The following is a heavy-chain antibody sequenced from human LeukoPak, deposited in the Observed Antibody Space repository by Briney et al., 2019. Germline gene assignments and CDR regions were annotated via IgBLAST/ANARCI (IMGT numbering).Heavy chain of an antibody. CDR3: ANSPDGAFDY. CDR1: GFTFSSYW. Sequence: GGSLRLSCAASGFTFSSYWMSWVRQAPGKGLEWVSYISSSGSTIYYADSVKGRFTISRDNAKNSLYLQMNSLRAEDTAVYYCANSPDGAFDYWGQGTLVTVSS. J-gene: IGHJ4*02. V-gene: IGHV3-48*04. CDR2: ISSSGSTI. D-gene: IGHD2-15*01.